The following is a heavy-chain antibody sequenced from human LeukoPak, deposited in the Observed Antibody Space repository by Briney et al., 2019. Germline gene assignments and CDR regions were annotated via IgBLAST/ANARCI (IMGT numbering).Heavy chain of an antibody. CDR2: ISSSGSTI. V-gene: IGHV3-48*03. CDR1: GFTFSSYA. CDR3: ARDSDDSSGYYLPSLDY. D-gene: IGHD3-22*01. Sequence: GGSLRLSCAASGFTFSSYAMTWVRQAPGKGLEWVSYISSSGSTIYYADSVKGRFTISRDNAKNSLYLQMNSLRAEDTAVYYCARDSDDSSGYYLPSLDYWGQGTLVTVSS. J-gene: IGHJ4*02.